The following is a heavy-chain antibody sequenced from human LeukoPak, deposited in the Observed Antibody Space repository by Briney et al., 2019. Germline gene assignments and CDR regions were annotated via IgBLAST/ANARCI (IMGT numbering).Heavy chain of an antibody. CDR2: INPDDGST. CDR1: GFTFSKYW. D-gene: IGHD2-21*01. CDR3: LTIVETDLDAFDI. V-gene: IGHV3-74*01. J-gene: IGHJ3*02. Sequence: GGSLRLSCAASGFTFSKYWLHWVRQAPGKGLVWVSRINPDDGSTSYADSVKGRFTISRDNAKSTLYLQMNSLRAEDTAVYYCLTIVETDLDAFDIWGQGTKVTVSS.